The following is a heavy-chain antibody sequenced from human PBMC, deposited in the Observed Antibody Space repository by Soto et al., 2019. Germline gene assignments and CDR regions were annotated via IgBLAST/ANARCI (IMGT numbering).Heavy chain of an antibody. CDR2: IEQDGSEK. CDR1: GFTFRRYW. J-gene: IGHJ4*02. CDR3: ARGRLIHYYFDY. D-gene: IGHD3-16*01. Sequence: GGSLRLSCAASGFTFRRYWMSWVRQAPGKGLEWVANIEQDGSEKYYVDSVKGRFTISRGNAKNSLYLQMNSLRADDTAVYYCARGRLIHYYFDYWGQGTLLTVSS. V-gene: IGHV3-7*01.